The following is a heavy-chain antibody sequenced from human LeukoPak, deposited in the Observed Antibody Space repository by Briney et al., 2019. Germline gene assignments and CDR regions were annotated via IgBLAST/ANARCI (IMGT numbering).Heavy chain of an antibody. J-gene: IGHJ4*02. CDR1: GYSISSGYY. Sequence: PSETLSLTCTVSGYSISSGYYWGWIRQPPGQGLEWIGSIYHSGSTYYNPSLKSRVTISVDTSKNQFSLKLSSVTAADTAVYYCARDRQEYCSSTSCYTSPFDYWGQGTLVTVSS. V-gene: IGHV4-38-2*02. D-gene: IGHD2-2*02. CDR3: ARDRQEYCSSTSCYTSPFDY. CDR2: IYHSGST.